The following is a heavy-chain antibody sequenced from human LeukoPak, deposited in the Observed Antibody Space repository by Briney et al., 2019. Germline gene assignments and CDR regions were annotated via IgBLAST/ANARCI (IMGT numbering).Heavy chain of an antibody. CDR1: GFTFSSYG. CDR3: ARDGIAVAGFVDY. D-gene: IGHD6-19*01. Sequence: PGGSLRLSCAASGFTFSSYGMHWVRQAPGKGLEWVAVIWYDGSNKYYADSVKGRFTISRDNSKNTLYLQMNSLRAEDTAVYYCARDGIAVAGFVDYWGLGTLVTVSS. V-gene: IGHV3-33*01. CDR2: IWYDGSNK. J-gene: IGHJ4*02.